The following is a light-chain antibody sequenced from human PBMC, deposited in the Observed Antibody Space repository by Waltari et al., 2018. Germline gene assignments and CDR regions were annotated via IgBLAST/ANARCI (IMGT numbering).Light chain of an antibody. V-gene: IGLV1-47*01. CDR2: NSQ. J-gene: IGLJ2*01. CDR3: TSWDVSLGGHVL. CDR1: TSNLGRYA. Sequence: QSVLTQPPSASGSPGQRVTISCSGGTSNLGRYAVNRYQQLPGTPPKLLIYNSQQPPSGVPDRFSGSRSGHSASLAISGLRSEDEADYYCTSWDVSLGGHVLFGGGTKLTVL.